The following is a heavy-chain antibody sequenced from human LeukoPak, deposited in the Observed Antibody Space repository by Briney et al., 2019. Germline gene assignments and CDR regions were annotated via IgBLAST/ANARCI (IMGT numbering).Heavy chain of an antibody. J-gene: IGHJ6*02. CDR3: VKDKTSRGSGSYWSYGMDV. Sequence: GGSLRLSCAASGFTVSSNFMSWVRQAPGKGLEWVSAISGSGGSTYYADSVKGRFTISRDNSENSLHLQMNSLRSEDTAVYYCVKDKTSRGSGSYWSYGMDVWGQGTTVTVSS. V-gene: IGHV3-23*01. CDR1: GFTVSSNF. D-gene: IGHD3-10*01. CDR2: ISGSGGST.